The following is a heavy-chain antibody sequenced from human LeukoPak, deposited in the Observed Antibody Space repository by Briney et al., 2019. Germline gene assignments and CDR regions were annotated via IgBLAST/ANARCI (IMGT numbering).Heavy chain of an antibody. Sequence: PSETLSLTCTVSGGSINNYYWSWIRQPAGKGLEWIGRIYTRGSTNYNPSLKSRVTMSVDTSKNQFSLKLSSVTAADTAVYYCARALRLGYCSGGSCQKYYYYGMDVWGQGTTVTVSS. CDR3: ARALRLGYCSGGSCQKYYYYGMDV. CDR2: IYTRGST. D-gene: IGHD2-15*01. V-gene: IGHV4-4*07. J-gene: IGHJ6*02. CDR1: GGSINNYY.